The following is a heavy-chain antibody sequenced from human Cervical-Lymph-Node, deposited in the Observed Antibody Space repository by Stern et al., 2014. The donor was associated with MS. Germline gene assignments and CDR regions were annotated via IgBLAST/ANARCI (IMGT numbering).Heavy chain of an antibody. CDR3: ARGVMVSATYAYDI. V-gene: IGHV3-74*02. CDR1: GFTFSNYW. D-gene: IGHD2-15*01. CDR2: SNSDESST. J-gene: IGHJ3*02. Sequence: EMQLVESGGGLVQHGGSLRLSCAASGFTFSNYWMHWVRQAPGKGLVWVSSSNSDESSTTYADSLKVRFSISRDNDKNTLYLQMNSLRAEDTAVYYCARGVMVSATYAYDIWGQGTMVTISS.